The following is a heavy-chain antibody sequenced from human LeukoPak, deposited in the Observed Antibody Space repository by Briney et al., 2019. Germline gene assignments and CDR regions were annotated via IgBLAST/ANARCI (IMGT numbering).Heavy chain of an antibody. V-gene: IGHV4-34*01. CDR2: INHSGST. Sequence: SETLSLTCAVYGGSFSGYYWSWIRQPPGKGLEWIGEINHSGSTNYNPSLKSRVTISVDTSKNQFSLKLSSVTAADTAVYYCARQGSYLLAFFDYWGQGTLVTVSS. J-gene: IGHJ4*02. CDR3: ARQGSYLLAFFDY. CDR1: GGSFSGYY. D-gene: IGHD1-26*01.